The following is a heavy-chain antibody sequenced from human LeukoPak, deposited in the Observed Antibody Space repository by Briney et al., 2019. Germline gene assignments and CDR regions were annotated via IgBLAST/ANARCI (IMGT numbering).Heavy chain of an antibody. V-gene: IGHV4-4*07. CDR2: IYTSGST. CDR1: GGSISSYY. CDR3: ARDDYSNYTSHYYYYMDV. D-gene: IGHD4-11*01. Sequence: PSETLSLTCTVSGGSISSYYWSWIRQPAGKGLEWIGRIYTSGSTNYNPSLKSRVTMSVDTSKNQFSLKLSSVTAADTAVYYCARDDYSNYTSHYYYYMDVWGKGTTVTVSS. J-gene: IGHJ6*03.